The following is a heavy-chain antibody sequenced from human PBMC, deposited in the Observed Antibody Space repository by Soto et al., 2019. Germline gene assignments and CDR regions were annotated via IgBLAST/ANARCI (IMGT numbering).Heavy chain of an antibody. J-gene: IGHJ5*02. V-gene: IGHV1-18*01. Sequence: ASVKVSCKASGYTFTSYGISWVRQAPGQGLEWMGWISAYNGNTNYAQKLQGRVTMTTDTSTSTAYMELRSLRSDDTAVYYCARVGVVLRFWGGPRGDNGFDPGGREPLVTVPS. CDR2: ISAYNGNT. D-gene: IGHD3-3*01. CDR3: ARVGVVLRFWGGPRGDNGFDP. CDR1: GYTFTSYG.